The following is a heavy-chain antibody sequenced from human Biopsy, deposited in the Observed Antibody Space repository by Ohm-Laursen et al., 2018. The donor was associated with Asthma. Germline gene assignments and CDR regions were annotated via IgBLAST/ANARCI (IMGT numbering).Heavy chain of an antibody. Sequence: SLRLSCAASGFTFSTSWMTWVRQAPGKGLEWVANIKEDGSEKNYVDSVKGRFTISRDNGKNSLYLQMNSLRSEDTAVYYCARDQGDFWFFDLWGRGSLVTVSS. CDR2: IKEDGSEK. J-gene: IGHJ2*01. V-gene: IGHV3-7*05. CDR1: GFTFSTSW. D-gene: IGHD3-16*01. CDR3: ARDQGDFWFFDL.